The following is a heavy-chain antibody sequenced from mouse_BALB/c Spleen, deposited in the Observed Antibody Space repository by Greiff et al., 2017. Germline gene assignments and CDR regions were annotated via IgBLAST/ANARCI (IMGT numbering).Heavy chain of an antibody. CDR1: GISITTGNYR. CDR3: ARALLPYAMDY. CDR2: IYYSGTI. V-gene: IGHV3-5*02. D-gene: IGHD1-2*01. Sequence: EVKLVESGPGLVKPSQTVSLTCTVTGISITTGNYRWSWIRQFPGNKLEWIGYIYYSGTITYNPSLTSRTTITRDTSKNQFFLEMNSLTAEDTATYYCARALLPYAMDYWGQGTSVTVSS. J-gene: IGHJ4*01.